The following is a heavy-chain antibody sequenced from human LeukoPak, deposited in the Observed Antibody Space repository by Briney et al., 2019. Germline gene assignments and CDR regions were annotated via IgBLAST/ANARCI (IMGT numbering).Heavy chain of an antibody. Sequence: TSETLSLTCTVSGGSISSYYWSWIRQPPGKGLEWIGYIYYSGSTNYNPSLKSRVTISVDTSKNQFSLKLSSVAAADTAVYYCARRAGYGDNDPFDYWGQGTLVTVSS. J-gene: IGHJ4*02. D-gene: IGHD4-17*01. CDR2: IYYSGST. CDR1: GGSISSYY. V-gene: IGHV4-59*08. CDR3: ARRAGYGDNDPFDY.